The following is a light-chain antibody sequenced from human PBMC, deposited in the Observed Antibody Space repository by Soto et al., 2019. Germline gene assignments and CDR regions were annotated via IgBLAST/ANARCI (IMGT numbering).Light chain of an antibody. J-gene: IGKJ1*01. CDR2: AAS. CDR3: QQTYSTPPT. Sequence: DIQMTQSPSSRSGWGGGRATMPGRASQSISTYLNWYQQKAGLAPKLLIYAASSLQSGVPSRFSGSGSGTDFTLTISSLQPEDFATYYCQQTYSTPPTFGQGTKVDIK. V-gene: IGKV1-39*01. CDR1: QSISTY.